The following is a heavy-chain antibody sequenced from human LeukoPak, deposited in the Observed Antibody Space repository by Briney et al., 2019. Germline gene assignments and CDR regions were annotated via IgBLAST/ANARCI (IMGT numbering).Heavy chain of an antibody. D-gene: IGHD6-19*01. J-gene: IGHJ4*02. CDR2: ISSSGSTI. CDR1: GFTFNDYY. CDR3: ARYRRGYSSGWSFDY. V-gene: IGHV3-11*01. Sequence: GGSLRLSCAASGFTFNDYYMSWIRQAPGKGLEWVSYISSSGSTIYYADSVKGRFTISRDSARNSLYLQMNSLRAEDTAVYYCARYRRGYSSGWSFDYWGQGTLVTVSS.